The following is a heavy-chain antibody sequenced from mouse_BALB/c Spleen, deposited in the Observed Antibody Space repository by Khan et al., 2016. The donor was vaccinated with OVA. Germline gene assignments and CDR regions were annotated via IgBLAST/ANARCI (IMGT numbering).Heavy chain of an antibody. Sequence: QVQLKQSGAELARPGASVKLSCKASGYTFTDYNINWVKQRTGQGLEWLGEIYPGSNNTYYNEKFKGKATLTAAKSSSPAYLQPRSLTSEDSAVYFCAREWGAWFSYWGQGTLVTVSA. CDR2: IYPGSNNT. J-gene: IGHJ3*01. V-gene: IGHV1-77*01. CDR1: GYTFTDYN. CDR3: AREWGAWFSY.